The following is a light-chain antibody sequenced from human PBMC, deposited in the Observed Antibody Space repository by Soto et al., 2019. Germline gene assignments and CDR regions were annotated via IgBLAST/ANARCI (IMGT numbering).Light chain of an antibody. J-gene: IGKJ5*01. V-gene: IGKV3-11*01. CDR3: QQRSNWPPL. Sequence: EIVLTQSPATLSLSPGERATLSCRASQSVSSYLAWYQQKPGQAPRLLIYDASNRATGIPARFSGSGSGKDFTLTISSLEPEDFAVYYCQQRSNWPPLFGQGTRLEIK. CDR2: DAS. CDR1: QSVSSY.